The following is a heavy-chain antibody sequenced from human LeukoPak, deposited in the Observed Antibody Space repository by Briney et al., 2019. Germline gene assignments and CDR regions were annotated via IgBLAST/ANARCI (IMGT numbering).Heavy chain of an antibody. J-gene: IGHJ1*01. CDR2: ISGGGGST. CDR3: AKEYYYDSSGYYYPRAEYFQH. V-gene: IGHV3-23*01. Sequence: GGSLRLSCAASGFTFSSYAMRWVRQAPGKGLEWVSAISGGGGSTYYADSVKGRFTISRDNSKNTLYLQMNSLRAEDTAVYYCAKEYYYDSSGYYYPRAEYFQHWGQGTLVTVSS. D-gene: IGHD3-22*01. CDR1: GFTFSSYA.